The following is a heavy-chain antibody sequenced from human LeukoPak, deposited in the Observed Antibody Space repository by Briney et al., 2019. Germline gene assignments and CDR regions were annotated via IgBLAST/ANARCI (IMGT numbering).Heavy chain of an antibody. V-gene: IGHV4/OR15-8*01. CDR3: ARGPLLTHRRYFDF. CDR2: IRHSGSP. D-gene: IGHD3-9*01. Sequence: SETLSLTCSVSGDSINSDYWWSWVRQPPGKGLEWIAKIRHSGSPSYNPSLKSRVTISVDKSKNQFSLKLSSVTAADTAVYYCARGPLLTHRRYFDFWGQGTLVTVSS. J-gene: IGHJ4*02. CDR1: GDSINSDYW.